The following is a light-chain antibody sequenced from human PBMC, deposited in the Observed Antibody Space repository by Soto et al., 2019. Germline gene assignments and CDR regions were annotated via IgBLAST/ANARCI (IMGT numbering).Light chain of an antibody. V-gene: IGLV2-14*01. CDR1: SSDVGGHDY. J-gene: IGLJ1*01. Sequence: QSVLTQAASVSGSPGQSVTISCTGTSSDVGGHDYVSWFQQHPGKAPKLMIYDVSTRPSGVSNRFSGSKSGNTASLSISGLQAEDEADYYCSLSTISGTLVFGTGTKVTVL. CDR2: DVS. CDR3: SLSTISGTLV.